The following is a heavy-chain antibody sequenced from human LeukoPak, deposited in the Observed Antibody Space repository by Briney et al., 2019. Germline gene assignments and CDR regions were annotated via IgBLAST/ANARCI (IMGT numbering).Heavy chain of an antibody. CDR3: AKSGVAVTGDSWYFDH. V-gene: IGHV3-30*18. D-gene: IGHD6-19*01. J-gene: IGHJ2*01. CDR2: ISHDGDKK. CDR1: GFTFSRYG. Sequence: SGGSLRLSCAASGFTFSRYGMHWVRQAPGKGLEWVALISHDGDKKYYADSVKGRFTNSRDNSKNTLYLQMNSLRAEDTALYYCAKSGVAVTGDSWYFDHCGRGTLVTVSS.